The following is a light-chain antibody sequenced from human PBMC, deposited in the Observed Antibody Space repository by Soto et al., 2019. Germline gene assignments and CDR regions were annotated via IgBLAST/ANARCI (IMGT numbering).Light chain of an antibody. CDR2: RNN. V-gene: IGLV1-47*01. J-gene: IGLJ2*01. Sequence: QSVLTQPPSASGTPGQRVTISCSGSSSNIGSNYVYWYQQLPGTAPKLLIYRNNQRPSGVPVRFSGSKSGTSASLAISGLRSDDEADYYCAAWDDSLSARIGGGTKLTVL. CDR3: AAWDDSLSAR. CDR1: SSNIGSNY.